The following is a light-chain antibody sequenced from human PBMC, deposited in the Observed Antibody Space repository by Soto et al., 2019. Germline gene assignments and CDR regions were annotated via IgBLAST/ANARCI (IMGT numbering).Light chain of an antibody. CDR2: AAS. J-gene: IGKJ2*01. CDR3: QQSYSTPYT. Sequence: DIQMTQSPSSLSASVGDRVTITCRASQIISSYLNWYQQKPGKAPKLLIYAASSLQSGVPSRFSGSGSGTDFTLTSSSLQPEDFSTYYCQQSYSTPYTFGQGTKLEIK. V-gene: IGKV1-39*01. CDR1: QIISSY.